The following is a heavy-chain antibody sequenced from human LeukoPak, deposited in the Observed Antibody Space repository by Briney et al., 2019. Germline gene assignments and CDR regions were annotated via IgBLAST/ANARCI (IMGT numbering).Heavy chain of an antibody. D-gene: IGHD3-16*01. CDR3: ARETSQKGAHYMDV. Sequence: SETLSLTCTVYGGSFSGHYWTWIRQPPGKGLEWIGYIYYSGSTNYNPSLKSRVTISVDTSKNQFSLKLSSVTAADTAVYYCARETSQKGAHYMDVWGKGTTVTISS. CDR2: IYYSGST. J-gene: IGHJ6*03. V-gene: IGHV4-59*11. CDR1: GGSFSGHY.